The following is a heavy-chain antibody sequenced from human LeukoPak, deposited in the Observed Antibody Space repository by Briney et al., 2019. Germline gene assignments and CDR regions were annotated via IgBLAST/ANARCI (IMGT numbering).Heavy chain of an antibody. Sequence: GASVKVSCKASGYTFTGYYMHWVRQAPGQGLEWMGWINPNSGGTNYAQKFQGWVTMTRDTSISTAYMELSRLRSDDTAVYYCARGGVLRYFDWLHNLDYWGQGTLVTVSS. CDR2: INPNSGGT. J-gene: IGHJ4*02. CDR3: ARGGVLRYFDWLHNLDY. CDR1: GYTFTGYY. D-gene: IGHD3-9*01. V-gene: IGHV1-2*04.